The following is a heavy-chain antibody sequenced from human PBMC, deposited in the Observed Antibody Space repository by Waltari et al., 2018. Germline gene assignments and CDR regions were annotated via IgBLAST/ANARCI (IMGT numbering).Heavy chain of an antibody. Sequence: EVQLVESGGGLVQPGGSLRLSCVASGFCSSDDWMHWVRQAPGNRPVWLSRLNSDGTSGTDADFVKGRFVTSRDNTKNTLYLQLNNLRVEDTAMYYCVRGRWILPATWGQGTLVTVSS. D-gene: IGHD3-9*01. CDR2: LNSDGTSG. V-gene: IGHV3-74*01. CDR1: GFCSSDDW. CDR3: VRGRWILPAT. J-gene: IGHJ5*02.